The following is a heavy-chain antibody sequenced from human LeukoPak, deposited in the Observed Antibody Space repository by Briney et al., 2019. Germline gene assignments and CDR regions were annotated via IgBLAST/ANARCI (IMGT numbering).Heavy chain of an antibody. V-gene: IGHV3-23*01. CDR1: GFNFNKYD. CDR3: AKGGWLDD. J-gene: IGHJ4*02. D-gene: IGHD6-19*01. Sequence: GGPLRLSCAASGFNFNKYDMTWARQAPGKGLEWVSTIAGRSDKTYYTDSVKGRFVTSRDNSKDTLYLQMNSLRAEDTALYYCAKGGWLDDLGQGALVTVSS. CDR2: IAGRSDKT.